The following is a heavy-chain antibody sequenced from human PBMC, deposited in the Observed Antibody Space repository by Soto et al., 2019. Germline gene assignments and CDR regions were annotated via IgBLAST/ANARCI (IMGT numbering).Heavy chain of an antibody. CDR1: GGSISSSSYY. Sequence: PSETLSLTCTVSGGSISSSSYYWGWIRQPPGKGLEWIGSTYYSGSTYYNPSLKSRVTISVDTSKNQFSLKLSSVTAADTAVYYCARHPPSTVTFDYWGQGTLVTVSS. CDR2: TYYSGST. V-gene: IGHV4-39*01. CDR3: ARHPPSTVTFDY. J-gene: IGHJ4*02. D-gene: IGHD4-17*01.